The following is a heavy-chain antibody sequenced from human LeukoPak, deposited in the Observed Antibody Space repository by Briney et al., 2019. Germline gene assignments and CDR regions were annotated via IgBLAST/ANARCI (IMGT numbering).Heavy chain of an antibody. CDR3: ARGLAATPRD. CDR1: GGSFSGYY. D-gene: IGHD6-13*01. J-gene: IGHJ4*02. V-gene: IGHV4-34*01. Sequence: SETLSLTSAVYGGSFSGYYWSWIRQPPGKGLEWIGEINHSGSTNYNPSLKCRVTISVDTSKNQFSLKLSSVTAADTAVYYCARGLAATPRDWGQGTLVTVSS. CDR2: INHSGST.